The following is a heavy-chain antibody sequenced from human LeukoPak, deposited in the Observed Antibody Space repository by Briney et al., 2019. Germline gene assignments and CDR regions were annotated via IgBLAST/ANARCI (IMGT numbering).Heavy chain of an antibody. CDR1: GFTFSSYS. J-gene: IGHJ4*02. D-gene: IGHD4-17*01. Sequence: GGSLRLSCAASGFTFSSYSMNWVRQAPGKGLEWVSSISSSSSYIYYADSVKGRFTISRDNSKNTLYLQMNSLRAEDTAVYYCARVLGLSDDYGDLTEMNGDYYFDYWGQGTLVTVSS. CDR3: ARVLGLSDDYGDLTEMNGDYYFDY. V-gene: IGHV3-21*04. CDR2: ISSSSSYI.